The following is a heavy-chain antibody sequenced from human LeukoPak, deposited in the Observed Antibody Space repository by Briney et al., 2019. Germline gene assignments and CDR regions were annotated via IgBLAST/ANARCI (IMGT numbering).Heavy chain of an antibody. Sequence: GGSLRLSCAASGLTLTNYWMHWVRQAPGKGLVWVSRINSDGTSASYVDSVEGRFTISRDPAKNTLYLHMNSLRAEDTAVYYCARDRSPGWFGPWGQGTLVTVSS. CDR3: ARDRSPGWFGP. CDR2: INSDGTSA. CDR1: GLTLTNYW. V-gene: IGHV3-74*01. J-gene: IGHJ5*02.